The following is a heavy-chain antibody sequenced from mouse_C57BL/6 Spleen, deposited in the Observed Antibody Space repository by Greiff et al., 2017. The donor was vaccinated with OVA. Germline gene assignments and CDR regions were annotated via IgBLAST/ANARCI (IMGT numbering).Heavy chain of an antibody. CDR3: ARDGYYGSSW. D-gene: IGHD1-1*01. V-gene: IGHV3-6*01. CDR2: ISYDGSN. CDR1: GYSITSGYY. Sequence: EVQLVESGPGLVKPSQSLSLTCSVTGYSITSGYYWNWLRQFPGNKLEWMGYISYDGSNNYNPSLKNRISITRDTSKNQFFLKLNSVTTEDTATYYCARDGYYGSSWWGQGTTLTVSS. J-gene: IGHJ2*01.